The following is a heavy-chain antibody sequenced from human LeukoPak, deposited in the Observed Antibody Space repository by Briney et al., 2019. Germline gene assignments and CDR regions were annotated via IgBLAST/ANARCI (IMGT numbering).Heavy chain of an antibody. D-gene: IGHD3-10*01. V-gene: IGHV3-30*07. CDR3: AKYRSGGYWASAMFYFDK. CDR2: ISYDGSNK. Sequence: GGSLRLSCAASGFTFSSYAMHWVRQAPGKGLEWVAVISYDGSNKYYADSVRGRFIITRDDSKNTVYLQMNSLRAEDTAIYSCAKYRSGGYWASAMFYFDKWGQGILVTVSS. CDR1: GFTFSSYA. J-gene: IGHJ4*02.